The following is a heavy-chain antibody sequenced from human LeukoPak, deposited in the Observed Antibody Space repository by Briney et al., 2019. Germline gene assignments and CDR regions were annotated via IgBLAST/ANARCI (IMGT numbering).Heavy chain of an antibody. CDR2: IIPIFGTA. CDR3: ARGDRIAARDAFDI. V-gene: IGHV1-69*05. CDR1: GGTFSSYA. J-gene: IGHJ3*02. Sequence: SVKVSCKASGGTFSSYAISWVRQAPGQGLEWMGGIIPIFGTANYAQKFQGRVTITTDESTSTAYMELSSLRSEDTAVYYCARGDRIAARDAFDIWGQGTMVTVSS. D-gene: IGHD6-6*01.